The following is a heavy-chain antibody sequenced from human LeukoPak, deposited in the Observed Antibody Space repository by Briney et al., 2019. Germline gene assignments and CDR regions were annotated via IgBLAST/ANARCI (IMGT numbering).Heavy chain of an antibody. CDR3: ARGGQTGEVKGYYHYMDV. D-gene: IGHD3-16*01. Sequence: ASVKVSCRASGYTFTSYDINWVRQATGQGLEWMGWMNPNSGNTGYAQKFQGRVTMTRNTSISTAYMELSSLRSEDTAVYYCARGGQTGEVKGYYHYMDVWGKGTTVTVSS. CDR2: MNPNSGNT. J-gene: IGHJ6*03. V-gene: IGHV1-8*01. CDR1: GYTFTSYD.